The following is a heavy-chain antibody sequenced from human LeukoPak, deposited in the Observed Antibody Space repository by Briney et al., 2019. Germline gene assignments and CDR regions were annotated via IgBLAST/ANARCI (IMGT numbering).Heavy chain of an antibody. D-gene: IGHD1-26*01. Sequence: PSETLSLTCTVSGGSISSYYWSWIRQPAPKGLEWVGRIYTSGSTNNNPSLKSRVTMSVDTSKNQFSLKLRSVTAADTAVYYCAREAEVGAYAYWGQGTLVTVSS. J-gene: IGHJ4*02. CDR3: AREAEVGAYAY. V-gene: IGHV4-4*07. CDR2: IYTSGST. CDR1: GGSISSYY.